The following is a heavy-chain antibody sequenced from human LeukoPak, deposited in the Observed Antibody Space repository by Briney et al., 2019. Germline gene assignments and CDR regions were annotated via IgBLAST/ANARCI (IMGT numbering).Heavy chain of an antibody. Sequence: SETLSLTCTLSGYSISGGYYWGWIRQPPGKGLEWIGNIYHSGSTYYNPSLKSRVTISVDTTKNQFSLKLSSVTAADTAVYYCARGGVVPAARFDYWGKGTLVIVSS. CDR3: ARGGVVPAARFDY. D-gene: IGHD2-2*01. CDR2: IYHSGST. V-gene: IGHV4-38-2*02. J-gene: IGHJ4*02. CDR1: GYSISGGYY.